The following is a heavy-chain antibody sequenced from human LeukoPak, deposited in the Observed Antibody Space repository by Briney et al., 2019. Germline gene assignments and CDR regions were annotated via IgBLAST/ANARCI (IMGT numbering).Heavy chain of an antibody. V-gene: IGHV4-59*11. D-gene: IGHD4-11*01. CDR3: ARDTDYFVY. Sequence: SETLSLTCTVSGGSISSHYWSWIRQPPGKGLEWIGYIYYSGSTNYNPSLKSRVTISVDTSKNQFSLKLSSVTAVDTAVYYCARDTDYFVYWGQGTLVTVSS. CDR2: IYYSGST. J-gene: IGHJ4*02. CDR1: GGSISSHY.